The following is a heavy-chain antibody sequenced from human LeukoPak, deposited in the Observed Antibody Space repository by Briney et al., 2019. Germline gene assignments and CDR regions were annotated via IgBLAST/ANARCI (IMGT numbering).Heavy chain of an antibody. Sequence: PGGSLRLSCAASGFTFNSYWMTWVRQAPGKGLEWVASINQDGSQKYYVESLKGRFTISRDNAKNSHYLQMNSLRAEDTAVYYCVRVSPEYYFDYWGQGTLATVSS. CDR2: INQDGSQK. J-gene: IGHJ4*02. CDR1: GFTFNSYW. CDR3: VRVSPEYYFDY. D-gene: IGHD2/OR15-2a*01. V-gene: IGHV3-7*01.